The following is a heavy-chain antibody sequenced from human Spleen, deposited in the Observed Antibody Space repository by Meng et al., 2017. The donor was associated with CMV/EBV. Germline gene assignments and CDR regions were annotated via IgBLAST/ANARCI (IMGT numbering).Heavy chain of an antibody. J-gene: IGHJ5*02. CDR3: ARERHGYCSSTSCLNWFDP. V-gene: IGHV4-34*01. CDR1: GGSFSGYY. Sequence: SETLSLTCAVYGGSFSGYYWSWIRQPPGKGLEWIGEINHSGNTYYNPSLKSRVTISVDTSKNQFSLELNSVVAADTAVYYCARERHGYCSSTSCLNWFDPWGQGALVTVSS. D-gene: IGHD2-2*01. CDR2: INHSGNT.